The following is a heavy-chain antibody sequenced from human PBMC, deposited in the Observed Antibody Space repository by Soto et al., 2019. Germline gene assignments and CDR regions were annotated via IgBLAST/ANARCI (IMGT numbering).Heavy chain of an antibody. CDR1: GYSFTSYW. CDR3: ARIPAETTYYYYGMDV. Sequence: GESLKISCKGSGYSFTSYWIGWVRQMPGKGLEWMGIIYPGDSDTRYSPSFQGQVTISADKSISTAYLQWSSLKASDTAMYYCARIPAETTYYYYGMDVWGQGTTVTVSS. CDR2: IYPGDSDT. V-gene: IGHV5-51*01. D-gene: IGHD1-1*01. J-gene: IGHJ6*02.